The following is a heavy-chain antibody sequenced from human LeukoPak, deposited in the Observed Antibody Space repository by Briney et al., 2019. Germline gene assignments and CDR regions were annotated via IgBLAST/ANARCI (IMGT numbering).Heavy chain of an antibody. CDR3: ASTIYCSSTSCLTDAFDI. J-gene: IGHJ3*02. V-gene: IGHV1-18*01. CDR1: GGTFSSYA. CDR2: MSAYNGNT. Sequence: ASVKVSCKASGGTFSSYAISWGRQAPGQGLGWMGWMSAYNGNTNYAQKLQGRVTMTTDTSTSTAYMELRSLRSDDTAVYYCASTIYCSSTSCLTDAFDIWGKGTMVTVSS. D-gene: IGHD2-2*01.